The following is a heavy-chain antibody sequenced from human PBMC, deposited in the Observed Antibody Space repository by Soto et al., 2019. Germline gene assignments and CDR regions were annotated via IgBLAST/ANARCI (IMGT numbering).Heavy chain of an antibody. J-gene: IGHJ5*02. Sequence: XVSLRLFCAACSFTLSSYEMNWVRQAPGKGLEWVSYISSSGSTIYYADSVKGRFTISRDNAKNSLYLQMNSLRAEDTAVYYCASVRFDPWGQGTLVTVSS. CDR3: ASVRFDP. CDR1: SFTLSSYE. V-gene: IGHV3-48*03. CDR2: ISSSGSTI.